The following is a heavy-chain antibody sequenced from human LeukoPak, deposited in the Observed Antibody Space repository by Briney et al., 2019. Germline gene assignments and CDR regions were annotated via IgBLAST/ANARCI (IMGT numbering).Heavy chain of an antibody. CDR2: INPSVGST. CDR3: VRGGYDFSSGYYPSR. CDR1: GYTFTTYY. J-gene: IGHJ4*02. V-gene: IGHV1-46*01. D-gene: IGHD3-3*01. Sequence: ASVKVSCKASGYTFTTYYMNWVRQAPGQGFEWMGIINPSVGSTSYARKFQGRITMTRDTSTSTVYMELSSLRSEDTAVYYCVRGGYDFSSGYYPSRWGQGTLVTVSS.